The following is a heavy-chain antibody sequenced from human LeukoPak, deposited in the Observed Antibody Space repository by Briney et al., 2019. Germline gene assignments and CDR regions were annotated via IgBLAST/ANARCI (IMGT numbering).Heavy chain of an antibody. J-gene: IGHJ4*02. CDR1: GESFSGDF. V-gene: IGHV4-34*01. CDR2: INHRGRT. D-gene: IGHD3-22*01. CDR3: ARGQYDSGGYHYGIRAFYFDY. Sequence: SETLSLTCGVYGESFSGDFWTWLRQAPGKGLEWIGEINHRGRTNYSPSLPGRVTISVDTSMNQFSLQLRSVTAADTALYYCARGQYDSGGYHYGIRAFYFDYWGQGILVTVSS.